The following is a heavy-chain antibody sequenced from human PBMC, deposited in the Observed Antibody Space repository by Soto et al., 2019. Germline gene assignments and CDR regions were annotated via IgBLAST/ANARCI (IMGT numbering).Heavy chain of an antibody. CDR2: ITYDGSFQ. CDR3: ANDRVGGAFYTPLAF. D-gene: IGHD3-16*01. J-gene: IGHJ4*02. V-gene: IGHV3-30*18. Sequence: GGSLRLSCRVSGFNFANYGLPWGRKAPGKGLGWVAVITYDGSFQYYADSVKGRFTISRDNSKNTLSLHLNTLKPEDTAVYHFANDRVGGAFYTPLAFWGQGTLVTVSS. CDR1: GFNFANYG.